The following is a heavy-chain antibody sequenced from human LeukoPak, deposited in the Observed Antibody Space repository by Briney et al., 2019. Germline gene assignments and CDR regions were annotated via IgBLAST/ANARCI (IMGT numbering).Heavy chain of an antibody. V-gene: IGHV3-15*01. CDR2: IKSKTDGGTT. Sequence: GGSLRLSCAASGFTFSNAWMSWVRQAPGKGLEWVGRIKSKTDGGTTDFAAPVKGRFTISRDDSKNTLYLQMNSLKTEDTAVYYCTTPLQWELRFRDYWGQGTLVTVSS. CDR3: TTPLQWELRFRDY. CDR1: GFTFSNAW. D-gene: IGHD1-26*01. J-gene: IGHJ4*02.